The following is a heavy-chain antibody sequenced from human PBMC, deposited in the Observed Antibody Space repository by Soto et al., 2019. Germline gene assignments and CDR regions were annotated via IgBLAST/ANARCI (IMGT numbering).Heavy chain of an antibody. CDR2: IYYSGST. Sequence: SETLSLTCTVSGGSISSGGYYWSWIRQHPGKGLEWIGYIYYSGSTYYNPSLKSRVTISVDTSKNQFSLKLSSVTAADTAVYYCAREFDYGDYYAFDIWGQGTMVTVSS. J-gene: IGHJ3*02. D-gene: IGHD4-17*01. CDR3: AREFDYGDYYAFDI. V-gene: IGHV4-31*03. CDR1: GGSISSGGYY.